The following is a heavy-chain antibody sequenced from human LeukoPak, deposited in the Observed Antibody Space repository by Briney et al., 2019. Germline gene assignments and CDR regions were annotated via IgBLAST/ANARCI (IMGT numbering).Heavy chain of an antibody. CDR2: INHSGST. CDR1: GGSFSGYH. J-gene: IGHJ4*02. Sequence: SETLSLTCAVYGGSFSGYHWSWIRQPPGKGLEWIGEINHSGSTNYNPSLKSRVTISVDTSKNQFSLKLSSVTAADTAVYYCAGGPLYCSSTSCWLYPFDYWGQGTLVTVSS. V-gene: IGHV4-34*01. CDR3: AGGPLYCSSTSCWLYPFDY. D-gene: IGHD2-2*01.